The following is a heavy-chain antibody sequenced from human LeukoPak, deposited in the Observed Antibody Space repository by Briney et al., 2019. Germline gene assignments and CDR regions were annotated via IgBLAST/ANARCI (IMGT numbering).Heavy chain of an antibody. Sequence: SETLSLTCTVSGGSISSYYWSWIRQPPGKGLEWIGYIYYSGSTNYNPSLKSRVTISVDTSKNQFSLKLSSVTAADTAVYYCARSGSYCSGWLFDYWGQGALVTVSS. CDR1: GGSISSYY. J-gene: IGHJ4*02. CDR2: IYYSGST. CDR3: ARSGSYCSGWLFDY. D-gene: IGHD6-19*01. V-gene: IGHV4-59*01.